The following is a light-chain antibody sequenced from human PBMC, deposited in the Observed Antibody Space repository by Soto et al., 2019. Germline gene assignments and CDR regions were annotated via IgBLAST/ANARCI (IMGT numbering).Light chain of an antibody. CDR1: QSISNY. J-gene: IGKJ1*01. V-gene: IGKV1-39*01. CDR3: QQSYSTPRT. CDR2: AAS. Sequence: DIQMTQSPSSLSASVGDRVTITCRASQSISNYLNWYQQKPGKAPKLLMFAASSLQSGVPSRFSGGGSGTDFTLTISSLQPEDFGTYYCQQSYSTPRTFGQGTKVDIK.